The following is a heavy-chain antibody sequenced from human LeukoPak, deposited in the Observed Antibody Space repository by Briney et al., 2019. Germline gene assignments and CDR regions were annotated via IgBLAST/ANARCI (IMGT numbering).Heavy chain of an antibody. CDR3: AREVRYSHAFDI. J-gene: IGHJ3*02. CDR1: GGSFSGYY. CDR2: INHSGST. Sequence: SETLSLTCAVYGGSFSGYYWSWIRQPPGKGLEWIGEINHSGSTNYNPSLKSRVTISVDTSKHQFSLKLSSVTAADTAVYYCAREVRYSHAFDIWGQGTMVTVSS. D-gene: IGHD3-9*01. V-gene: IGHV4-34*01.